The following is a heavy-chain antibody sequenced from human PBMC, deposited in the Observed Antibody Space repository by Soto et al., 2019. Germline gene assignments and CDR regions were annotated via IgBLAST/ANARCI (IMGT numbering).Heavy chain of an antibody. V-gene: IGHV4-59*08. CDR1: GGSSSSYC. Sequence: LETLSLTCTVSGGSSSSYCWSWIRQPPGKGLEWIGYIYYSGSTNYNPSLKSRVTISVDTSKNQFSLKLSSVTAADTAVYYCARRYGYSFDYWGQGTLVTVSS. CDR2: IYYSGST. D-gene: IGHD1-1*01. CDR3: ARRYGYSFDY. J-gene: IGHJ4*02.